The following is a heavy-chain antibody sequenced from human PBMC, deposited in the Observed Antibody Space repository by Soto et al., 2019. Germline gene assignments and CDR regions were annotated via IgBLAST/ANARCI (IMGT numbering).Heavy chain of an antibody. CDR3: ARAHYGDYGYGMDV. Sequence: PSETLSLTCGVSGGSISSSNWWSWVRQPPGKGLEWIGEIYHRGGTNHNPSLKSRVTISLDKSKNQFSLKLSSVTAADTAIYYCARAHYGDYGYGMDVWGQGTTVTVSS. CDR1: GGSISSSNW. J-gene: IGHJ6*02. CDR2: IYHRGGT. D-gene: IGHD4-17*01. V-gene: IGHV4-4*02.